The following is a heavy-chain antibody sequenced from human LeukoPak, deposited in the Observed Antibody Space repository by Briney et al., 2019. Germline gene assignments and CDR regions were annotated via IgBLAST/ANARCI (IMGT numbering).Heavy chain of an antibody. CDR3: ASLIVVVPAATYYFDY. J-gene: IGHJ4*02. Sequence: PSETLSLTCAVSGGSISSSNWWSWVRQPPGKGLEWIGEIYHSGSTNYNPSLKSRVTISVDKSKNQFSLKLSSVTAADTAVYYCASLIVVVPAATYYFDYWGQGTLVTVSS. CDR1: GGSISSSNW. V-gene: IGHV4-4*02. CDR2: IYHSGST. D-gene: IGHD2-2*01.